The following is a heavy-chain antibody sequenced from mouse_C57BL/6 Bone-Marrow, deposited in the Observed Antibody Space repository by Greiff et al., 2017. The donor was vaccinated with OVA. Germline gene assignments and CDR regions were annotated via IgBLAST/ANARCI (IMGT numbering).Heavy chain of an antibody. CDR3: ARSDGYYLDY. J-gene: IGHJ4*01. V-gene: IGHV5-6*01. CDR1: GFTFSSYG. D-gene: IGHD2-3*01. Sequence: DVQLVESGGDLVKPGGSLKLSCAASGFTFSSYGMSWVRQTPDKRLEWVATISSGGSYTYYPDSVKGRFTISRDNAKNTLYLQMSSLKSEDTAMYYCARSDGYYLDYWGQGTSVTVSS. CDR2: ISSGGSYT.